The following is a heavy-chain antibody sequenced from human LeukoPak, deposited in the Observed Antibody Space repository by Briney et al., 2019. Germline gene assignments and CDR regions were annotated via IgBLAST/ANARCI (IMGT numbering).Heavy chain of an antibody. CDR2: ISYDGSNK. J-gene: IGHJ4*02. CDR3: ARAPERAYYFDY. D-gene: IGHD6-25*01. Sequence: PGGPLRLSCAASGFTFSSYAMHWVRQAPGKGLEWVAVISYDGSNKYYADSVKGRFTISRDNSKNTLYLQMNSLRAEDTAVYYCARAPERAYYFDYWGQGTLVTVSS. CDR1: GFTFSSYA. V-gene: IGHV3-30-3*01.